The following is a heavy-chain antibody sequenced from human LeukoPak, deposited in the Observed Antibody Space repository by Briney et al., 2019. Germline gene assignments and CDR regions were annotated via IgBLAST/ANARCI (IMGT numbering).Heavy chain of an antibody. CDR3: VNRGGLLLYFIY. Sequence: PGGSLRLSCSASGFTFSSYAMYWVRQAPGKGLEYVSGISSNGGSTYYADSMKGRFTISRDNSKNTLYLQVSSLRAEDTAVYYCVNRGGLLLYFIYWGQGTLVTVSS. J-gene: IGHJ4*02. V-gene: IGHV3-64D*06. D-gene: IGHD3-22*01. CDR1: GFTFSSYA. CDR2: ISSNGGST.